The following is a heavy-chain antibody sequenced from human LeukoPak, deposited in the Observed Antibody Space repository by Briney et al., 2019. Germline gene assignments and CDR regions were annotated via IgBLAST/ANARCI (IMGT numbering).Heavy chain of an antibody. V-gene: IGHV4-59*01. CDR2: ISYSGTT. D-gene: IGHD3-10*01. CDR3: ARIFGFGGGYFDY. J-gene: IGHJ4*01. Sequence: SETLSLTCTVSGGSINSFYWSWIRQAPGKGLEWIGYISYSGTTNYNPSLKSRVTMSVDTSKNQFSLKLSSVTAADTAVYFCARIFGFGGGYFDYWGHGTLVTVSS. CDR1: GGSINSFY.